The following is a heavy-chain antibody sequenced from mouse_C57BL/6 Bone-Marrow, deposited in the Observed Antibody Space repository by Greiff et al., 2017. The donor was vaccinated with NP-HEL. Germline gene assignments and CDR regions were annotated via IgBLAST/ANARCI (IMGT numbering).Heavy chain of an antibody. CDR2: ISYDGSN. J-gene: IGHJ2*01. CDR3: ARGGNYYGYYFDY. V-gene: IGHV3-6*01. D-gene: IGHD1-1*01. CDR1: GYSITSGYY. Sequence: EVKLVESGPGLVKPSQSLSLTCSVTGYSITSGYYWNWIRQFPGNKLEWMGYISYDGSNNYNPSLKNRISITRDTSKNQFFLKLNSVTTEDTATYYCARGGNYYGYYFDYWGQGTTLTVSS.